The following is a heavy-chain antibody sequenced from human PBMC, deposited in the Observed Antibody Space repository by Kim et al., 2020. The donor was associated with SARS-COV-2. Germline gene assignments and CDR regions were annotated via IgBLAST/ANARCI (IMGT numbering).Heavy chain of an antibody. CDR3: ATWNHIASTGTGYYYYGMDV. CDR2: IDSSGST. D-gene: IGHD6-13*01. CDR1: DASVSSYY. V-gene: IGHV4-59*02. Sequence: SETLSLTCSVSDASVSSYYWSWIRQPPGKGPEWIGYIDSSGSTDYNPSLKSRVSMSVDTSKKQFSLKVTSVTAADTAVYYCATWNHIASTGTGYYYYGMDVWGQGTTVTVSS. J-gene: IGHJ6*02.